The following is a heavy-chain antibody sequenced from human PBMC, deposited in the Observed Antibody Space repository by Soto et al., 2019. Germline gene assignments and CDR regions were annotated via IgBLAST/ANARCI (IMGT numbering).Heavy chain of an antibody. V-gene: IGHV3-23*01. CDR2: ISVRGDYR. CDR1: GFTFSSSG. J-gene: IGHJ3*01. CDR3: ANRGGFDF. Sequence: EGQLLQSGGGLVQPGASLRVSCAASGFTFSSSGMRWVRQAPGKGLEWVSGISVRGDYRYYADSVKGRFTISRDNSKNTLYLQMNSLTAEDTAVYYCANRGGFDFWGQGTMVAVSS. D-gene: IGHD2-15*01.